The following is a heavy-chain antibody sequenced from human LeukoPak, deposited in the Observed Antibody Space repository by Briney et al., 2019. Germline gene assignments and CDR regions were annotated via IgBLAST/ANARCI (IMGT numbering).Heavy chain of an antibody. J-gene: IGHJ6*02. CDR2: IYHGGRT. V-gene: IGHV4-30-2*01. CDR1: GASIDAAGYS. CDR3: ARTFQAPSYGDSDSRTKYPYSMDV. D-gene: IGHD4-17*01. Sequence: TSQTLSLTCAVSGASIDAAGYSWNWIRQAPGKDLEWIGNIYHGGRTSYKSSLKSRVTISVDTSKNHFSLKLTSVTAADTAVYYCARTFQAPSYGDSDSRTKYPYSMDVWGQGTMVAVSS.